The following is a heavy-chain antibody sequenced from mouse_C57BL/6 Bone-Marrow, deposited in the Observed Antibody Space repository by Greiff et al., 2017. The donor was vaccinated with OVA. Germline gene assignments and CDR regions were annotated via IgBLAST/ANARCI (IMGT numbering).Heavy chain of an antibody. CDR1: GYTFTSYG. Sequence: VQLQQSGAELARPGASVKLSCKASGYTFTSYGISWVKQRTGQGLEWIGEIYPRSGNTYYNEKFKGKATLTADKSSSTAYMELRSLTSEDSAVYFCERRDYSTPLYAMDDGGKGTSAPVPS. J-gene: IGHJ4*01. V-gene: IGHV1-81*01. CDR3: ERRDYSTPLYAMDD. D-gene: IGHD2-5*01. CDR2: IYPRSGNT.